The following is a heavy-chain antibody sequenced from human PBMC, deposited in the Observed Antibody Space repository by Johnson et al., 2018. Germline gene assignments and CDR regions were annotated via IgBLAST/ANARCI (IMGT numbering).Heavy chain of an antibody. CDR1: GFTFSSYW. CDR2: IRKQDGIEK. Sequence: QLVESGGGLVQPGGSLRLSCAASGFTFSSYWMTWVRQAPGKGLEWVANIRKQDGIEKYYVASVTGRFTISRDNAKNSLYLQMNSLRVEDTAVYYCGTESDGDSAFEIWGQGTMVAVSS. CDR3: GTESDGDSAFEI. V-gene: IGHV3-7*04. J-gene: IGHJ3*02. D-gene: IGHD7-27*01.